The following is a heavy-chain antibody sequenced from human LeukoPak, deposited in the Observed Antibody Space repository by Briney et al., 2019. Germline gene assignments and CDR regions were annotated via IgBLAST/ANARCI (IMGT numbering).Heavy chain of an antibody. D-gene: IGHD2-2*01. CDR3: ARVGAYCTSTSCFDY. V-gene: IGHV1-18*01. Sequence: APLKGSCKASVYTFTKSGISWVRQAPGQGLEWMGWISAYNGNTDYAQKFQGRVTMTTDTSTSTAYMDLRSLRSDDTAVYYCARVGAYCTSTSCFDYWGLGTLVTVSS. J-gene: IGHJ4*02. CDR2: ISAYNGNT. CDR1: VYTFTKSG.